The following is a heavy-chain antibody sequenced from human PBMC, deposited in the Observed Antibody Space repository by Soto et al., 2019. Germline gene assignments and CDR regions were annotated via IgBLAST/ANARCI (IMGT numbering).Heavy chain of an antibody. Sequence: SETLCLTCTVAGGSINNNYYYWGWVRQPPGKGLEWIASISRSGTTYYNPSLKSRVTKSIDRSKNQFSLHLTPVTLEDTAVYYSARSWFGHQVHWFDSWGQGTLVTVSS. CDR1: GGSINNNYYY. V-gene: IGHV4-39*07. J-gene: IGHJ5*01. CDR2: ISRSGTT. D-gene: IGHD3-16*01. CDR3: ARSWFGHQVHWFDS.